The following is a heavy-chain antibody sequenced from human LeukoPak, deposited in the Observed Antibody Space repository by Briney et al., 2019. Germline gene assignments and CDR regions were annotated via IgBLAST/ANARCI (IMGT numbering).Heavy chain of an antibody. CDR2: ISSSSSYI. V-gene: IGHV3-21*01. CDR3: ARVGTGAIDY. J-gene: IGHJ4*02. Sequence: GGSLRLSCAASGFTFSSYSMNWVRQAPGKGRGWVSSISSSSSYIYYADSVKARFTISSANATNSLYLQMNTLRAEDTAVYYCARVGTGAIDYWGQGTLVTVSS. D-gene: IGHD1-26*01. CDR1: GFTFSSYS.